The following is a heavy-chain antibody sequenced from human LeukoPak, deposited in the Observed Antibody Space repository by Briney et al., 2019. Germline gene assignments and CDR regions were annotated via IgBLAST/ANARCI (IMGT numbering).Heavy chain of an antibody. CDR1: GYTFTNYD. V-gene: IGHV1-8*01. Sequence: GASVKVSCRASGYTFTNYDIHWVRQATGQGLEWMGWMNPNSGVTDFAPKFQGRVTMTRNTSISTAYMDLSSLTSEDTAVYYCARVDPLEIWLLLDCWGQGTLVTVSS. CDR2: MNPNSGVT. CDR3: ARVDPLEIWLLLDC. D-gene: IGHD3-10*01. J-gene: IGHJ4*02.